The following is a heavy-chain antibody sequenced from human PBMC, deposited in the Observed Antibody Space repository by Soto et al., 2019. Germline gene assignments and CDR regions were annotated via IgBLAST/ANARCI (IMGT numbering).Heavy chain of an antibody. D-gene: IGHD5-18*01. Sequence: GGSLRLSCAASGFTFSSYAMHWVRQAPGKGLEWVAVISYDGSNKYYADSVKGRFTISRDNSKNTLYLQMNSLRAEDTAVYYCARSLAWIQLWLQSPFDYWGQGTLVTVSS. V-gene: IGHV3-30-3*01. CDR2: ISYDGSNK. CDR1: GFTFSSYA. J-gene: IGHJ4*02. CDR3: ARSLAWIQLWLQSPFDY.